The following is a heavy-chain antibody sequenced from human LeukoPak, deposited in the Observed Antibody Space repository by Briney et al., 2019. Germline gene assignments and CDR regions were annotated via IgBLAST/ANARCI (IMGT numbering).Heavy chain of an antibody. CDR2: IYTSGST. CDR3: ARARIFGAYNWFDP. Sequence: PSETLSLTCTVSGGSISSYYWSWVRQPPGKGLEWIGYIYTSGSTNYNPSLKSRVTMSVDTSKNQFSLKLSSVTAADTAVYYCARARIFGAYNWFDPWGQGTLVTVSS. CDR1: GGSISSYY. D-gene: IGHD3-3*01. J-gene: IGHJ5*02. V-gene: IGHV4-4*08.